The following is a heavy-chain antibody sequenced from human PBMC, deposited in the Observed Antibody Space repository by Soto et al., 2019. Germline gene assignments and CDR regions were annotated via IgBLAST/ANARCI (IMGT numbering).Heavy chain of an antibody. V-gene: IGHV3-43*01. D-gene: IGHD6-13*01. CDR3: AKDISVDSSPHYYYYGMDV. J-gene: IGHJ6*02. CDR2: ISWDGGST. CDR1: GFTFDDYT. Sequence: SLRLSCAASGFTFDDYTMHWVRQAPGKGLEWVSLISWDGGSTYYADSVKGRFTISRDNSKNSLYLQMNSLRTEDTALYYCAKDISVDSSPHYYYYGMDVWGQGTTVTVSS.